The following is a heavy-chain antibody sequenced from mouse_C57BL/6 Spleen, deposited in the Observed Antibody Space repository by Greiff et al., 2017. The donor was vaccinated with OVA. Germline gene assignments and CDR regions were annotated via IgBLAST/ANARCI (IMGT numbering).Heavy chain of an antibody. V-gene: IGHV1-64*01. CDR3: SRAGNYGSSIDY. D-gene: IGHD2-1*01. J-gene: IGHJ4*01. CDR1: GYTFTSYW. Sequence: QVQLQQPGAELVKPGASVKLSCKASGYTFTSYWMHWVKQRPGQGLEWIGMIHPNSGSHTYYEQLQSKAPMTVDKSSSTAYMQLSSLTSEDSAVEYCSRAGNYGSSIDYWGQGTSVTVSS. CDR2: IHPNSGSH.